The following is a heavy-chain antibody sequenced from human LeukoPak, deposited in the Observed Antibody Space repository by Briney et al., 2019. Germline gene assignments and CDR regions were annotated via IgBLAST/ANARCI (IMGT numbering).Heavy chain of an antibody. J-gene: IGHJ4*02. D-gene: IGHD6-13*01. V-gene: IGHV3-23*01. CDR3: AKTGGIAAAH. CDR2: ISGSGGST. Sequence: GGSLRLSCTASGFIFSTYWMSWVRQAPGKGLEWVSAISGSGGSTYYADSVKGRFTISRDNSKNTLYLQMNSLRAEDTALYYCAKTGGIAAAHWGQGTLVTVSS. CDR1: GFIFSTYW.